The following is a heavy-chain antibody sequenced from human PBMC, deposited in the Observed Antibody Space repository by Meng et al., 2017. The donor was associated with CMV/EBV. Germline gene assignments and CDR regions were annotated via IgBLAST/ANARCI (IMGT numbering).Heavy chain of an antibody. Sequence: GGSLRLSCAASGFTVSSNYMSCVRQAPGKGLEWVSVIYSGGSTYYADSVKGRFTIPRDNSKNTLYLQMNTLRAEDTAVYHCARDSYCGGDCYSDYWGQGTLVTVSS. CDR2: IYSGGST. CDR3: ARDSYCGGDCYSDY. D-gene: IGHD2-21*01. J-gene: IGHJ4*02. CDR1: GFTVSSNY. V-gene: IGHV3-66*02.